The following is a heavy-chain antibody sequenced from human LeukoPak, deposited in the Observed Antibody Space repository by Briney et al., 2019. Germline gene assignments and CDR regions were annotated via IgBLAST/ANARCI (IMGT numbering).Heavy chain of an antibody. Sequence: GGSLRLPCAASGFTFSDYYMSWIRQAPGKGLEWVSYISSSGSTIYYADSVKGRFTISRDNSKNTLYLQMNSLRAEDTAVYYCARDVHSGSYGDWGQGTLVTVSS. D-gene: IGHD1-26*01. J-gene: IGHJ4*02. CDR1: GFTFSDYY. V-gene: IGHV3-11*04. CDR2: ISSSGSTI. CDR3: ARDVHSGSYGD.